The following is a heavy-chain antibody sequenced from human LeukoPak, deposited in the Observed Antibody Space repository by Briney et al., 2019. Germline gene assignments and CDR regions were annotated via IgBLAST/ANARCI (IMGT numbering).Heavy chain of an antibody. CDR2: ISYDGRYC. V-gene: IGHV3-30*04. J-gene: IGHJ5*02. CDR1: GFSFSASS. CDR3: ARADGYSSWFVH. Sequence: PGGSLRLSCAASGFSFSASSMHWVRQAPGKGLEWVAVISYDGRYCHYADSVKGRFTISRDNSKNTLYLQMNSLRDEDTGVYYCARADGYSSWFVHWGQGTLVTVSS. D-gene: IGHD5-18*01.